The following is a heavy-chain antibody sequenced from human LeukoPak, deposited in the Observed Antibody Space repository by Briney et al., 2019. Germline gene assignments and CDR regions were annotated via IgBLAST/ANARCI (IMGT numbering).Heavy chain of an antibody. CDR2: IILGGST. CDR3: ARLNKPGWFDP. CDR1: GGSFSGYY. Sequence: PSETLSLTCAVYGGSFSGYYWSWIRQPPGKGLEWIGEIILGGSTYYNPSLKSRLTISVDTSKNQFSLKLTSVTAADTAVYYCARLNKPGWFDPWGQGTLVTVSS. D-gene: IGHD1-14*01. J-gene: IGHJ5*02. V-gene: IGHV4-34*12.